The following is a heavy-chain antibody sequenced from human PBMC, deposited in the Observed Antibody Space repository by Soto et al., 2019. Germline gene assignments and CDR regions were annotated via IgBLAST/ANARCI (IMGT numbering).Heavy chain of an antibody. V-gene: IGHV3-15*01. J-gene: IGHJ4*02. D-gene: IGHD3-3*01. CDR2: IKSRSDGGTP. CDR1: GFTFSSYA. Sequence: GGSLRLSCAASGFTFSSYALSWVRQAPGKGLEWVGRIKSRSDGGTPDYGAPVKGRFTISRDDSLNTVYLQMNSLTAEDTGVYYCTTDTRRISVFGVPWDSWGQGTLVTVS. CDR3: TTDTRRISVFGVPWDS.